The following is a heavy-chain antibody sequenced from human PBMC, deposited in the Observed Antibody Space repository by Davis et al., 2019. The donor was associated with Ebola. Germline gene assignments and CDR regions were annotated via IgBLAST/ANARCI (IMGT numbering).Heavy chain of an antibody. CDR2: IRADSSST. D-gene: IGHD5-24*01. V-gene: IGHV3-23*01. CDR1: GFTFNDYA. Sequence: GESLKISCATSGFTFNDYAMTWVRQAPGKGLDWVSFIRADSSSTYYADSVKGRFTVSRDNSKNTLYLQLNYLRADDTAIYYCATRGYADGWPDYWGQGTMVTVSS. CDR3: ATRGYADGWPDY. J-gene: IGHJ4*02.